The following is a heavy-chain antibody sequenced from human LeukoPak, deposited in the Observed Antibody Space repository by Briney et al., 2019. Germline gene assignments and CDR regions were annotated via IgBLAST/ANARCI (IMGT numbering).Heavy chain of an antibody. CDR3: AGSVIQLWLIPDY. V-gene: IGHV1-18*01. J-gene: IGHJ4*02. CDR2: ISTYNGHT. D-gene: IGHD5-18*01. CDR1: GYTFTSYG. Sequence: ASVKVSCKASGYTFTSYGISWLRQAPGQGLEWMGWISTYNGHTNYAQKLQGRVTMTTDTSTSTAYMELRSLRSDDTAVYYCAGSVIQLWLIPDYWGQGTLVTVSS.